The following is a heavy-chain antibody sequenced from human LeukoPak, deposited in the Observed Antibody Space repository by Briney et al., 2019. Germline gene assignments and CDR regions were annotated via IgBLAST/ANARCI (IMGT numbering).Heavy chain of an antibody. D-gene: IGHD5-18*01. Sequence: PSETLSLTCTVSGGSISSSSYYWGWIRQPPGKGLEWIGSIYYSGSTYYNPSLKSRVTISVDTSKNQFSLKLSSVTAADTAVYYCARHYVATAIDYWGQGTLVTVSS. CDR1: GGSISSSSYY. V-gene: IGHV4-39*01. CDR3: ARHYVATAIDY. J-gene: IGHJ4*02. CDR2: IYYSGST.